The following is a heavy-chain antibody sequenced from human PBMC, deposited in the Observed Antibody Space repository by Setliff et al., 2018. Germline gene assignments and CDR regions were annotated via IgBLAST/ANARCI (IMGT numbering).Heavy chain of an antibody. J-gene: IGHJ6*03. Sequence: GGSLRLSCAASGLTPTPYTMTWVRQAPGKGPEWVSSISDTSAFIYYADSVKGRFTISRDNAKNTLYLQMNSLRAEDTAVYYCARDLGARYCSGGSCSHYYYYYYMDVWGKGTTVTVSS. CDR1: GLTPTPYT. CDR2: ISDTSAFI. V-gene: IGHV3-21*04. CDR3: ARDLGARYCSGGSCSHYYYYYYMDV. D-gene: IGHD2-15*01.